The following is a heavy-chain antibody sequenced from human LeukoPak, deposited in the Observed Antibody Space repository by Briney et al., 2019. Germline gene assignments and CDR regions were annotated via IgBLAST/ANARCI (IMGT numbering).Heavy chain of an antibody. J-gene: IGHJ6*04. Sequence: GGSLRLSCAASGFTFSSYNMNWVRQAPGKGLEWVSSITSGSSYRFYADSVKGRFTISRDNAKNSLYLQMNSLRAEDTAVYYCTRPAVGAVAGRDVWGKGTTVTVSS. CDR1: GFTFSSYN. D-gene: IGHD6-19*01. CDR2: ITSGSSYR. CDR3: TRPAVGAVAGRDV. V-gene: IGHV3-21*04.